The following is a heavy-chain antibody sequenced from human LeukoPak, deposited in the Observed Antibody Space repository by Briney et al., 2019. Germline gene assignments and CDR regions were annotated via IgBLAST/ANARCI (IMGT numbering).Heavy chain of an antibody. CDR1: GFTFSSYG. Sequence: GGTLRLSCAASGFTFSSYGMSWVRQAPGKGLEWVSAISGSGGSTDYADSVKGRFTISRDNSKNTLYLQMNSLRAEDTAVYYCSKEGVRRGFGFFDNWGQGTLVTVSS. CDR2: ISGSGGST. CDR3: SKEGVRRGFGFFDN. J-gene: IGHJ4*02. D-gene: IGHD3-10*02. V-gene: IGHV3-23*01.